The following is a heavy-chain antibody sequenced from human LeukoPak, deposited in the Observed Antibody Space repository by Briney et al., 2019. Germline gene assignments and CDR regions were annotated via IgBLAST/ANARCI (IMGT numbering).Heavy chain of an antibody. J-gene: IGHJ4*02. CDR1: GCTFANYG. CDR3: ARDVGGSIRGAVAGWDY. D-gene: IGHD6-19*01. Sequence: GASVKVSCKASGCTFANYGISWVRQAPGQGLEWLGWSTPYNGNTKYAQKVQGRVTMTTDTSTNTAYMELTTLRSDDTAVYYCARDVGGSIRGAVAGWDYWGQGTPVTVSP. CDR2: STPYNGNT. V-gene: IGHV1-18*01.